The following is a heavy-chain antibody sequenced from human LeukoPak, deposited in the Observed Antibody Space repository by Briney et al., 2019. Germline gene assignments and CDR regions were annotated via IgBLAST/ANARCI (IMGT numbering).Heavy chain of an antibody. V-gene: IGHV3-33*01. CDR3: ATVSSGSYSHLDY. D-gene: IGHD1-26*01. J-gene: IGHJ4*02. CDR2: IWHDGRNK. CDR1: GFTFSSYG. Sequence: GGSLRLSCEASGFTFSSYGMHWVRQAPGKGLEWVAVIWHDGRNKYYADSVKGRFTVSRDNSKNTLYLQMNSLRVEDTAVYYCATVSSGSYSHLDYWGQGSLVTVSS.